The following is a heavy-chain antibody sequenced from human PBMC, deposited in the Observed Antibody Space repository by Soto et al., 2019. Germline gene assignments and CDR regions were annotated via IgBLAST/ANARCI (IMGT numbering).Heavy chain of an antibody. CDR1: GGSISSYY. J-gene: IGHJ3*02. CDR3: ARAEMVYAISGDLDI. CDR2: IHYSGTT. V-gene: IGHV4-59*01. Sequence: SETLSLTCNVSGGSISSYYWNWSRQPPGKGLEWIGYIHYSGTTNYNPSLKSRVTISIDTSKNQFSLRLSSVTAADTAVYYCARAEMVYAISGDLDIWGQGTMVTVS. D-gene: IGHD2-8*01.